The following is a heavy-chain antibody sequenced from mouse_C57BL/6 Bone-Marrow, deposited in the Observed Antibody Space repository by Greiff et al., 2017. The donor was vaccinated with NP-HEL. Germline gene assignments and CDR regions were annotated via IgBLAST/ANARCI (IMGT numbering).Heavy chain of an antibody. CDR2: IYPGGGYT. D-gene: IGHD1-1*01. V-gene: IGHV1-63*01. CDR1: GYTFTNYW. CDR3: ARRGPYYYGSSSFAY. J-gene: IGHJ3*01. Sequence: VQLQESGAELVRPGTSVKMSCKASGYTFTNYWIGWAKQRPGHGLEWIGDIYPGGGYTNYNEKFKGKATLTADKSSSTAYMQFSSLTSEDSAIYYCARRGPYYYGSSSFAYWDQGTLVTVSA.